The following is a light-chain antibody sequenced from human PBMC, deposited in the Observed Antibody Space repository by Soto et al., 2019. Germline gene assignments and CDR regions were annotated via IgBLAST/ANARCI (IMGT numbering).Light chain of an antibody. CDR2: DAS. CDR3: LQHNSYPPT. V-gene: IGKV1-5*01. CDR1: ESIRTW. Sequence: DIQMTQSPSTLSASIGDRVTITCRASESIRTWLAWYQHKPGKAPKFLIYDASTLESGVPSRFSGSGSGTEFTLTISSLQPEDFATYYCLQHNSYPPTFGQGTRLEIK. J-gene: IGKJ5*01.